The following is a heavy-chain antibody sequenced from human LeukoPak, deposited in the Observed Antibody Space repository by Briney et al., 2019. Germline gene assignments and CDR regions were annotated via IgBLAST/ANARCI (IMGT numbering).Heavy chain of an antibody. D-gene: IGHD3-22*01. CDR3: ASPRSGYRYTFDY. CDR2: ISTSGST. CDR1: AASISNYH. V-gene: IGHV4-4*09. Sequence: PSETLSLTCAVSAASISNYHWSWIRQAPGKGLEWIGYISTSGSTNYNPSLKSRVSISLDMSKNRFSLNLNFVTAADTAVYYCASPRSGYRYTFDYWGQGALVTVSS. J-gene: IGHJ4*02.